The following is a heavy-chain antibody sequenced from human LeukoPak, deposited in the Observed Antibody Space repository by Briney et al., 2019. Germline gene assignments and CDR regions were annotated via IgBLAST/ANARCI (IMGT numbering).Heavy chain of an antibody. V-gene: IGHV1-18*01. J-gene: IGHJ6*03. CDR1: GYTFTSYG. Sequence: ASVKVSCKASGYTFTSYGISWVRQAPGQGLEWMGWISAYNGNTNYAQKLQGRVTMTTDTSTSTAYMELSRLRSDDTAVYCCARDFYYYDSSGYYYYYYYMDVWGKGTTVTVSS. CDR2: ISAYNGNT. D-gene: IGHD3-22*01. CDR3: ARDFYYYDSSGYYYYYYYMDV.